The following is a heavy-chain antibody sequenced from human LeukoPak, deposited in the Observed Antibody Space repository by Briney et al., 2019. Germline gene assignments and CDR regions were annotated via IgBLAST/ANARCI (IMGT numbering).Heavy chain of an antibody. V-gene: IGHV3-74*01. Sequence: QPGGSLRLSCAASGLTASSNWMHWVRHAPGKGLVWVSRINSDGSDTRYADSVEGRFTISRDNAKNSLYLQMNSLRAEDTAMYYCAKDGPPMGFGERGQGTLVTVSS. CDR1: GLTASSNW. D-gene: IGHD3-10*01. J-gene: IGHJ4*02. CDR2: INSDGSDT. CDR3: AKDGPPMGFGE.